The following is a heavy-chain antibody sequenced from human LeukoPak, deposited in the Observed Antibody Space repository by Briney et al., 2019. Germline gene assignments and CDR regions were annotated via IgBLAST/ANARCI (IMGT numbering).Heavy chain of an antibody. CDR1: GFTFSSYS. Sequence: GGSLRLPCAASGFTFSSYSMNWVRQAPGKGLEWVALISYDGSNEHYADSVKGRFTISRDDSKNTLYLQMNSLRTEDTAVYYCARIFRYRFDYWGQGTLVTVSS. CDR2: ISYDGSNE. J-gene: IGHJ4*02. D-gene: IGHD3-3*01. V-gene: IGHV3-30*03. CDR3: ARIFRYRFDY.